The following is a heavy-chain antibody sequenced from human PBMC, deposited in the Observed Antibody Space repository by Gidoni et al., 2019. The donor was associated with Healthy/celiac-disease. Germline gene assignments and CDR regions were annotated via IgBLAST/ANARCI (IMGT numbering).Heavy chain of an antibody. V-gene: IGHV4-59*01. Sequence: QAPLQESGPGLAKPSETLSLTCTVSGGSISRYYWSWIRQPPGKGLEWIGYIYYSGSTNYNPSLKSRVTISVDTSKNQFSLKLSSVTAADTAVYYCARGIEYSSGWYQDGYVWFDPWSQGTLVTVSS. CDR1: GGSISRYY. CDR2: IYYSGST. J-gene: IGHJ5*02. CDR3: ARGIEYSSGWYQDGYVWFDP. D-gene: IGHD6-19*01.